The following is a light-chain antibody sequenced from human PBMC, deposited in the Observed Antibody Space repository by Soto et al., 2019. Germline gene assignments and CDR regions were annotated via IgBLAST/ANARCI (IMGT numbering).Light chain of an antibody. V-gene: IGLV1-40*01. Sequence: QSVLTQPPSVSGAPWQRVTISCTGTSSNIGAGHAVHWYRQFPGAAPKLLIYGDTHRPSGVPDRFSGSKSGNTASLTISGLQAEDEADYYCCSYARGSRAFGGGTKLTVL. CDR2: GDT. CDR1: SSNIGAGHA. J-gene: IGLJ3*02. CDR3: CSYARGSRA.